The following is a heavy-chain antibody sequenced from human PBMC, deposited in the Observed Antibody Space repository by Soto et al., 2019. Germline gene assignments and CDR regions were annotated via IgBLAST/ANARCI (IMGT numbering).Heavy chain of an antibody. D-gene: IGHD5-12*01. CDR3: ARDHPRYSGYAYVDY. CDR1: GFTFSDYY. Sequence: QVQLVESGGGLVKPGGSLRLSCAASGFTFSDYYMSWIRQAPGKGLEWVSYISSSSSYTNYAASVKGRFTISRDNAKNSLYLQMTSLRAEDTAVYYCARDHPRYSGYAYVDYWGQGTLVTVSS. J-gene: IGHJ4*02. CDR2: ISSSSSYT. V-gene: IGHV3-11*05.